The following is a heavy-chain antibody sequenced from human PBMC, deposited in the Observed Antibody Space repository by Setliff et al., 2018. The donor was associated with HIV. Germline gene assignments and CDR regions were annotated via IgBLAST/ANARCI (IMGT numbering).Heavy chain of an antibody. Sequence: ASVKVSCKAPGYTFMNFAMHWVRQAPGQGLEWMGWINPNTGSPTYAQGFTGRFVFSLDTSVSTAYLQISSLEAQDTGVYYCARRSHSVGTSWPFDHWGQGTQVTVS. J-gene: IGHJ4*02. CDR2: INPNTGSP. CDR1: GYTFMNFA. CDR3: ARRSHSVGTSWPFDH. V-gene: IGHV7-4-1*02. D-gene: IGHD6-13*01.